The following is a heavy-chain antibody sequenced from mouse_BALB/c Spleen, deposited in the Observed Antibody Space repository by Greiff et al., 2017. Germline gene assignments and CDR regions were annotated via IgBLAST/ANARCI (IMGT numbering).Heavy chain of an antibody. V-gene: IGHV1-7*01. Sequence: QVQLQQSGAELAKPGASVKMSCKASGYTFTSYWMHWVKQRPGQGLEWIGYINPSTGYTEYNQKFKDKATLTADKSSSTAYMQLSSLTSEDSAVYYCADGNYGYFDYWGQGTTLTVSS. D-gene: IGHD2-1*01. CDR3: ADGNYGYFDY. CDR2: INPSTGYT. CDR1: GYTFTSYW. J-gene: IGHJ2*01.